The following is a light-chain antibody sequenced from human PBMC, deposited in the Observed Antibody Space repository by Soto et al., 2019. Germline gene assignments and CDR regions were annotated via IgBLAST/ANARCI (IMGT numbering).Light chain of an antibody. Sequence: QSALTQPRSVSGSPGQSVTISCTGTSSDVGGYNYVSWYQQHPGKVPKLMIYDVIKRPSGVPDRFSGSKSGNTASLTISGLQADDEADYYCCSYAGSYTLVLGGGTKITVL. CDR2: DVI. V-gene: IGLV2-11*01. CDR1: SSDVGGYNY. CDR3: CSYAGSYTLV. J-gene: IGLJ2*01.